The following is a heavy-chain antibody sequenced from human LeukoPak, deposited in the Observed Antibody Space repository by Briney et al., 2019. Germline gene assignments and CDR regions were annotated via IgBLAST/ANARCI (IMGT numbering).Heavy chain of an antibody. V-gene: IGHV3-66*01. Sequence: GGSLRLSCAASGFTVSSNYMSWVRQAPGKGLEWVSVIYSGGSTYYADSVKGRFTISRDNSKNTLYLQMNSLRAEDTAVYYCPREYVGDSRFDYWGQGTLVTVSS. CDR1: GFTVSSNY. CDR3: PREYVGDSRFDY. CDR2: IYSGGST. D-gene: IGHD3-22*01. J-gene: IGHJ4*02.